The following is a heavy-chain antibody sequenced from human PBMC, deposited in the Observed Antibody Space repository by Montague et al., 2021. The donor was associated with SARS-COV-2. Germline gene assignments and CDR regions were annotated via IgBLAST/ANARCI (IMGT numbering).Heavy chain of an antibody. D-gene: IGHD2-15*01. J-gene: IGHJ4*02. CDR3: ARHYSATLPAVY. CDR2: ISHSGST. V-gene: IGHV4-34*01. CDR1: GGSFSGYY. Sequence: SETLSLTCAVYGGSFSGYYWSWIRQPPGKGLEWIGEISHSGSTNYNPSLESRVTISIDTSKNQFSLKLSSVTAADTAVYYCARHYSATLPAVYWGQGTLVTVSS.